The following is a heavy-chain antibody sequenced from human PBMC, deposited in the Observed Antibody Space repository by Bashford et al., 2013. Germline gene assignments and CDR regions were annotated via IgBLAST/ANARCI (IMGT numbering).Heavy chain of an antibody. V-gene: IGHV1-18*01. D-gene: IGHD6-13*01. J-gene: IGHJ1*01. Sequence: ASVKVSCKASGYTFTTYGLSWVRQAPGQGLEWMGWISAYNGNTNYAQSLQGRVTMTRDTSTSTAYMELGRLTSDDTAVYYCVREAEAAGTVYFLHWGQGTLVTVSS. CDR3: VREAEAAGTVYFLH. CDR2: ISAYNGNT. CDR1: GYTFTTYG.